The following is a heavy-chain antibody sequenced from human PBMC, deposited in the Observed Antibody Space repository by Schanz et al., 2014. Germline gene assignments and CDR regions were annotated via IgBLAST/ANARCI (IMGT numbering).Heavy chain of an antibody. Sequence: QVQLVQSGAEVKKPGASVKVYCKASGYTFTTYYLHWVRQAPGQGLEWMGIINPTGGSTTYAEKFLGRGTMTSDTYTSTVYMELSRLRSEDMAVYYCVRAPHYGSGRHLDYWGQGTLVTVSS. CDR2: INPTGGST. V-gene: IGHV1-46*03. CDR1: GYTFTTYY. CDR3: VRAPHYGSGRHLDY. D-gene: IGHD3-10*01. J-gene: IGHJ4*02.